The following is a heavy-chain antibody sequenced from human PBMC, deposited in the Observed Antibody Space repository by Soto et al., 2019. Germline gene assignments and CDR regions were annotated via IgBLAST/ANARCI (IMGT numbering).Heavy chain of an antibody. D-gene: IGHD5-18*01. Sequence: EVQLVESGGGLVQPGGSMKLTCAASGFTLSGSFIHWVRQASGKGLEWVGRIASRTHNYATAYGTSVQGRFTVSRDDSLNSAYLQMNGMKTEYSAVYFCARLMDTFFDRFDYWGRGILVTVSS. CDR1: GFTLSGSF. CDR3: ARLMDTFFDRFDY. V-gene: IGHV3-73*02. CDR2: IASRTHNYAT. J-gene: IGHJ4*02.